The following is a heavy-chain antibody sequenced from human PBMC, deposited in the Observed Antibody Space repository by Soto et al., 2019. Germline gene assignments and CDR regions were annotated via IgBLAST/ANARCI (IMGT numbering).Heavy chain of an antibody. J-gene: IGHJ5*02. D-gene: IGHD6-19*01. Sequence: SETLSLTCAVYGGSFSGYYWSWIRQPPGKGLEWIGEINHSGSTNYNPSLKSRVTISVDTSKNQFSLKLSSVTAADTAVYYCARGPNSSGWYTRHNWFDTWGQGTLVTVSS. CDR3: ARGPNSSGWYTRHNWFDT. CDR2: INHSGST. CDR1: GGSFSGYY. V-gene: IGHV4-34*01.